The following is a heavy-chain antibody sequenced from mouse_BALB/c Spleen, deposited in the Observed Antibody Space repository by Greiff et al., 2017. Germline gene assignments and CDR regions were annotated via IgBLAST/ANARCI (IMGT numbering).Heavy chain of an antibody. D-gene: IGHD2-1*01. V-gene: IGHV5-6-5*01. J-gene: IGHJ3*01. CDR3: ARGYYGNYGGFAY. CDR1: GFTFSSYA. CDR2: ISSGGST. Sequence: EVQGVESGGGLVKPGGSLKLSCAASGFTFSSYAMSWVRQTPEKRLEWVASISSGGSTYYPDSVKGRFTISRDNARNILYLQMSSLRSEDTAMYYCARGYYGNYGGFAYWGQGTLVTVSA.